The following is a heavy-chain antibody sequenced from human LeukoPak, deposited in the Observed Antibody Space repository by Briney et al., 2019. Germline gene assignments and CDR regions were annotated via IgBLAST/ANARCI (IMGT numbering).Heavy chain of an antibody. D-gene: IGHD3-3*01. V-gene: IGHV1-18*01. Sequence: ASVKVSCKASGYTFTSYGISWVRQAPGQGLEWMGWISAYNGNTNYAQKLQGRVTMTTDTSTSTAYMELRSLRSDDTAVYYCARGGYDFWSGYYRWGADYYYGMDVWGQGTTVTVSS. CDR2: ISAYNGNT. CDR3: ARGGYDFWSGYYRWGADYYYGMDV. CDR1: GYTFTSYG. J-gene: IGHJ6*02.